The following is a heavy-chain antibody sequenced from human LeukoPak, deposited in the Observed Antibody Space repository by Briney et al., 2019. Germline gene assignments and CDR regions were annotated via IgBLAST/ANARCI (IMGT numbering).Heavy chain of an antibody. CDR3: ARHGDPKYYFDSSGYYCWFDP. D-gene: IGHD3-22*01. J-gene: IGHJ5*02. CDR1: GVSISSNGNY. V-gene: IGHV4-39*01. CDR2: IYCSGST. Sequence: KAGETLSLTCTVSGVSISSNGNYWGCIRQPQGQGLEWSGSIYCSGSTYYSPSLKSRVTISVYTSKTQFSLKLTSVTAADTAVYYCARHGDPKYYFDSSGYYCWFDPWGQGALVTVSS.